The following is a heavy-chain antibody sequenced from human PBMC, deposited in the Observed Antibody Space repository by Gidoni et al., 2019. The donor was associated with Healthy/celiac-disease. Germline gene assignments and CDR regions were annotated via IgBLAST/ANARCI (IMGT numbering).Heavy chain of an antibody. J-gene: IGHJ4*02. CDR2: INPKSGGT. CDR1: DYTFTGYY. CDR3: ARATVTTWDY. D-gene: IGHD4-17*01. Sequence: QVQLVQSGAEVKKPGSSVKVSCKASDYTFTGYYMHWLRQAPGQGLEWMGWINPKSGGTNYAQKFQGRVTMTRDTSISTAYMELSRLRSDDTAVYYCARATVTTWDYWGQGTLVTVSS. V-gene: IGHV1-2*02.